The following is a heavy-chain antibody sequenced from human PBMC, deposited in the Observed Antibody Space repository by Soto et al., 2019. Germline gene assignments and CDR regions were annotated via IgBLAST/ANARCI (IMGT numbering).Heavy chain of an antibody. Sequence: EVQLVESGGGLVQPGGSLRLSCAASGFTFSSYWMSWVRQAPGKGLEWVANIKQEGSEKYYVDSVKGRFTISRDNAKNSLYLQMNSLRAEDTAVYYCARSSDYDILTGYVGGFDYWGQGTLVTVSS. CDR3: ARSSDYDILTGYVGGFDY. CDR2: IKQEGSEK. J-gene: IGHJ4*02. V-gene: IGHV3-7*05. CDR1: GFTFSSYW. D-gene: IGHD3-9*01.